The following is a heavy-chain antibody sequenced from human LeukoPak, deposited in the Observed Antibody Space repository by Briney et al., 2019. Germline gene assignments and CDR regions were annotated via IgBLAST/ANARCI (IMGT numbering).Heavy chain of an antibody. Sequence: PEGSLRLSCAASGFTFSSYWMSWVRQAPGKGLEWVANMNQDGSEKYYLDSVKGRFTISRDNAKSSLYLQMNSLRGDDTAVYYCARDRALYDSRRGYYYTEDDYWGQGTLVTVSS. J-gene: IGHJ4*02. CDR1: GFTFSSYW. CDR3: ARDRALYDSRRGYYYTEDDY. CDR2: MNQDGSEK. V-gene: IGHV3-7*01. D-gene: IGHD3-22*01.